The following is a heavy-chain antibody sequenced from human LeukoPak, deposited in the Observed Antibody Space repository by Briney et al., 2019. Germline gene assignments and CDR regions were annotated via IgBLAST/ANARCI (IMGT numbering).Heavy chain of an antibody. J-gene: IGHJ4*02. Sequence: GGSLRLSCAVSGLTFSSYWMSWVRQAPGKGLEWVANIKKDGSEKFNVYSVSGRSTITRDNAKTSLYLQMISLRAEDTAVYYCARHLSGVAGYTYGRGIDYWGQGTLVSVSS. CDR2: IKKDGSEK. CDR3: ARHLSGVAGYTYGRGIDY. CDR1: GLTFSSYW. D-gene: IGHD5-18*01. V-gene: IGHV3-7*01.